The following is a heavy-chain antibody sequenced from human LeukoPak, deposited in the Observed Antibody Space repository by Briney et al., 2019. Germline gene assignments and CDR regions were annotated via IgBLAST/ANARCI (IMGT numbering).Heavy chain of an antibody. CDR1: GFTFNSYW. D-gene: IGHD4-17*01. J-gene: IGHJ4*02. CDR3: ARYPRCFDY. V-gene: IGHV3-7*03. CDR2: IKEDGSVT. Sequence: GGSLRLSCAASGFTFNSYWMSWVRPAPWKGLEGVATIKEDGSVTFYVDSVKGRFSISRDNSKNSLYLQMNSLRAEDTAVYYCARYPRCFDYWGQGSLVTVSS.